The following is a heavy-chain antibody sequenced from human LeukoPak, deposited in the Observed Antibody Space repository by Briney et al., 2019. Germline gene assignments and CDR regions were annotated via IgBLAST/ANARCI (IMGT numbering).Heavy chain of an antibody. CDR1: GYTFTSYD. Sequence: GASVKVSCKASGYTFTSYDINWVRQATGQGLEWMGWMNPNSGSTGYAQKFQGRVTITRNTSISTAYMELSSLRSEDTAVYYCARGQFCGGDCYQSDAFDIWGQGTTVTVSS. CDR3: ARGQFCGGDCYQSDAFDI. J-gene: IGHJ3*02. D-gene: IGHD2-21*01. CDR2: MNPNSGST. V-gene: IGHV1-8*03.